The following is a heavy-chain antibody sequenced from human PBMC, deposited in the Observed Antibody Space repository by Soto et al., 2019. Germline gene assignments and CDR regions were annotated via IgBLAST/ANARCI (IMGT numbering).Heavy chain of an antibody. J-gene: IGHJ6*03. D-gene: IGHD2-2*01. CDR1: GFTFGSYA. Sequence: GGSLRLSCADSGFTFGSYAMSWVRQAPGKGLEWVSAISGSGGSTYYGDSVKGRFTISRDNSKNMLYLQMNSLRAEDTAVYYCAKHTSLGYYYYMDVWGKGTTVTVSS. V-gene: IGHV3-23*01. CDR3: AKHTSLGYYYYMDV. CDR2: ISGSGGST.